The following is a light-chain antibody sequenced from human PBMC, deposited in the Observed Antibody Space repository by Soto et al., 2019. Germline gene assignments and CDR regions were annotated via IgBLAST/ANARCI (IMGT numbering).Light chain of an antibody. V-gene: IGLV2-14*01. CDR2: EVS. J-gene: IGLJ1*01. CDR1: NSDVGGHNY. CDR3: SSFSSTSTLYV. Sequence: QSALTQPASVSGSPGQSITISCTGTNSDVGGHNYVSWYQHHPGKAPKLMIYEVSNRPSGVSNRFSGSKSGNTASLTISGLQAGDEADYHCSSFSSTSTLYVFGTGTKGTVL.